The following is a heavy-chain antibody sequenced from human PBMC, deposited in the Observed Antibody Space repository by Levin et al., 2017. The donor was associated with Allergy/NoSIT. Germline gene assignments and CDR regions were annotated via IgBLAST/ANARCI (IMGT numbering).Heavy chain of an antibody. V-gene: IGHV4-30-2*01. CDR2: IYLSGST. D-gene: IGHD5-18*01. CDR1: GGSISSGGYS. J-gene: IGHJ4*02. Sequence: LRLPCAVSGGSISSGGYSWSWIRQPPGKGLEWIGNIYLSGSTNDNPSLKSRVTMSVDRSKNQFSLKLSYVTAADTAVYYCARVAGYSYGYYFDYWGPGTLVTVSS. CDR3: ARVAGYSYGYYFDY.